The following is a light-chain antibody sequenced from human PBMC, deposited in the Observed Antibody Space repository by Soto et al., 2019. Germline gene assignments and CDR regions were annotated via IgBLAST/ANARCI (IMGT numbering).Light chain of an antibody. CDR3: QQYNNWPPLT. V-gene: IGKV3-15*01. CDR2: DAS. J-gene: IGKJ3*01. Sequence: EIVMTQSPATLSVSPGERASLSCRASQSVGSKLAWYQHKPGQAPRLLIYDASTRATGFPARFSGSGSGTEFTLTISSLQPEDFAVYYCQQYNNWPPLTFGPGTKVDI. CDR1: QSVGSK.